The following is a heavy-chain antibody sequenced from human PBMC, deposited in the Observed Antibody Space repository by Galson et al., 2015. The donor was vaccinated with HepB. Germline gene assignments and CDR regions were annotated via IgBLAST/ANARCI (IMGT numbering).Heavy chain of an antibody. CDR1: GVSISSGGYY. CDR3: ARHPEGRGQLAHYWFDP. D-gene: IGHD6-13*01. Sequence: ETLSLTCTVSGVSISSGGYYWSWIRQHPGKGLEWIGYIYYSGSTNYNPSLKSRVTISVDTSKNQSSLTLSSVTAADTAVYYCARHPEGRGQLAHYWFDPWGQGTLVTVSS. J-gene: IGHJ5*02. CDR2: IYYSGST. V-gene: IGHV4-61*08.